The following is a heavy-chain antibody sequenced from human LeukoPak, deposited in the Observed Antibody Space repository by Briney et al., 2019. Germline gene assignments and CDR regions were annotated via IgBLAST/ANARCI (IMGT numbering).Heavy chain of an antibody. D-gene: IGHD1-1*01. CDR3: VREGLERRTNFDY. CDR1: GFTFTSHV. J-gene: IGHJ4*02. CDR2: ISMNVQTT. Sequence: GGSLRLSCSASGFTFTSHVMHWVRQAPGKGLQYVSGISMNVQTTYYAGSVKGRFTISRDSSRNTVYLQMNSLTAEDTAVYYCVREGLERRTNFDYWGQGTLVSVSS. V-gene: IGHV3-64D*06.